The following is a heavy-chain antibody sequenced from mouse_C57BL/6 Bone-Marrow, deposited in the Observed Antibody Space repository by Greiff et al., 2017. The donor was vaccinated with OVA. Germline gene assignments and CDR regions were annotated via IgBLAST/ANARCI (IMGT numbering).Heavy chain of an antibody. CDR2: IDPSDSYT. Sequence: QVQLQQSGAELVMPGASVKLSCKASGYTFTSYWMHWVKQRPGQGLEWIGEIDPSDSYTNYNQKFKGKSTLTVDKSSSTAYMQLSSLTSEDSAVYYCAGGDFAMDYWGQGTSVTVSS. J-gene: IGHJ4*01. V-gene: IGHV1-69*01. CDR1: GYTFTSYW. CDR3: AGGDFAMDY.